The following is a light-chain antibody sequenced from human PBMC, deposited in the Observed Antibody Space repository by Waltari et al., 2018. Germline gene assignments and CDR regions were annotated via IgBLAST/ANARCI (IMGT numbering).Light chain of an antibody. CDR2: DVS. V-gene: IGLV2-23*02. Sequence: QSALTQPASVSGSPGQSITVSCIGTSNDIGSYNFVSWFQQHPGRAPKLMIYDVSERHLGVSNRFSGSKSGNTASLTISGLQSEDEADYYCFSYAGSNSFAFGGGTRVTVL. J-gene: IGLJ2*01. CDR1: SNDIGSYNF. CDR3: FSYAGSNSFA.